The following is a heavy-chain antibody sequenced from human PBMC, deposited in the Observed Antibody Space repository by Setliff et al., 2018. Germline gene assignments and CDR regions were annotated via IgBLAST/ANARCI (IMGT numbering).Heavy chain of an antibody. CDR3: ARAGLAAAGRKGVFDH. V-gene: IGHV1-46*01. Sequence: GASVKVSCKPSGYSFTSHYMHWVRQAPGQGLEWMGIVNPGGLTSSSTQKFEGRVTMTRDTSTSTVYMELNSLTSDDTAVYYCARAGLAAAGRKGVFDHWGQGTLVTVSS. J-gene: IGHJ4*02. D-gene: IGHD6-25*01. CDR2: VNPGGLTS. CDR1: GYSFTSHY.